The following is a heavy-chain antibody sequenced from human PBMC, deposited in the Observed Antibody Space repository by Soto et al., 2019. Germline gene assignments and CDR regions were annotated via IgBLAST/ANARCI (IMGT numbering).Heavy chain of an antibody. V-gene: IGHV4-31*03. J-gene: IGHJ4*02. CDR1: GGSISSGGYY. CDR2: FYYSGST. CDR3: ASITKRYSSSFDKFDY. Sequence: SETLSLTCTVSGGSISSGGYYWSWIRQHPGKGLELVGYFYYSGSTYYNPSLESRLTISVVTSKNQFSLKLRSVNAADTAVYYCASITKRYSSSFDKFDYWGQGTLVTVSS. D-gene: IGHD6-6*01.